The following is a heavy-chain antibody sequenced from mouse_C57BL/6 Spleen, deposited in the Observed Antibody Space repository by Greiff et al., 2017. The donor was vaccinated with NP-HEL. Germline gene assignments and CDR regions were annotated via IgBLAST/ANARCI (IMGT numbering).Heavy chain of an antibody. Sequence: QVQLQQPGAELVRPGTSVKLSCKASGYTFTSYWMHWVKQRPGQGLEWIGVIDPSDSYTNYNQKFKGKATLTVDTSSSTAYMQLSSLTSEDSAVYYCARGRGLDYWGQGTTLTVSS. CDR2: IDPSDSYT. CDR3: ARGRGLDY. V-gene: IGHV1-59*01. CDR1: GYTFTSYW. J-gene: IGHJ2*01.